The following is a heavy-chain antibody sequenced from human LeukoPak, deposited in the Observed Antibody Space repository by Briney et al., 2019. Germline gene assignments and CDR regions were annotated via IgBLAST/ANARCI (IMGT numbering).Heavy chain of an antibody. V-gene: IGHV3-23*01. CDR1: GFTFSSYA. CDR2: ISGSGGST. CDR3: AKVKYYGSGSYFDAFDI. Sequence: HTGGSLGLSCAASGFTFSSYAMSWVRQAPGKGLEWVSAISGSGGSTYYADSVKGRFTISRDNSKNTLYLQMNSLRAEDTAVYYCAKVKYYGSGSYFDAFDIWGQGTMVTVSS. J-gene: IGHJ3*02. D-gene: IGHD3-10*01.